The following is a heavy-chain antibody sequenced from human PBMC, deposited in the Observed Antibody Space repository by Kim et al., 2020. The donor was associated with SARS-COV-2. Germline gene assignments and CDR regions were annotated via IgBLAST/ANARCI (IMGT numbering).Heavy chain of an antibody. J-gene: IGHJ5*02. CDR2: IIPIFGTA. CDR3: ARGPYGMNWFDP. D-gene: IGHD4-17*01. CDR1: GGTFSSYA. Sequence: SVKVSCKASGGTFSSYAISWVRQAPGQGLEWMGGIIPIFGTANYAQKFQGRVTITADESTSTAYMELSSLRSEDTAVYYCARGPYGMNWFDPWGQGTLVTVSS. V-gene: IGHV1-69*13.